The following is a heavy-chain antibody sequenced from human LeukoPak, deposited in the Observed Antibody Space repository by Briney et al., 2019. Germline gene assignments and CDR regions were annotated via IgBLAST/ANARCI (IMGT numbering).Heavy chain of an antibody. Sequence: SETLSLTCAVSGYSISSGYYWGWIRQPPGKGLEWIGSIYHSGSTYYNPSLKSRVTISVDTSKNQFSLKLSSVTAADTAVYYCAKADATIGGAFDTWGQGTMVIVSS. CDR1: GYSISSGYY. V-gene: IGHV4-38-2*01. D-gene: IGHD3-16*01. CDR2: IYHSGST. CDR3: AKADATIGGAFDT. J-gene: IGHJ3*02.